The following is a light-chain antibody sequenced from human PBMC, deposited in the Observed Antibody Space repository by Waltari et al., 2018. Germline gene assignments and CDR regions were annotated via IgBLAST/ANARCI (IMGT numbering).Light chain of an antibody. V-gene: IGLV2-14*03. Sequence: QSALTQPASVSGSPGQSVTISCTGTRSDVGSSNPVPWYQDHPGQGPHYKIYDFSDRPSVVSARFSGSKSGNTASLTISGLQAEDEADYYCSSESSDKVVLFGGGTKVTVL. CDR3: SSESSDKVVL. CDR1: RSDVGSSNP. J-gene: IGLJ3*02. CDR2: DFS.